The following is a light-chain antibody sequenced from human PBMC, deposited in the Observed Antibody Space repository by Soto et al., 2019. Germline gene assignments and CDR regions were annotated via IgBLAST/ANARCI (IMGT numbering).Light chain of an antibody. CDR1: QSVSSR. CDR2: GAS. J-gene: IGKJ1*01. CDR3: QQYGSSPWT. V-gene: IGKV3-20*01. Sequence: EILITQDPAPPTVAPGEKVTLSSRASQSVSSRLAWYQQKPGQSPRLLIYGASTRATGIPARFSGSGSGTDFTLTISRLEPEDFAVYYCQQYGSSPWTFGQGTKVDI.